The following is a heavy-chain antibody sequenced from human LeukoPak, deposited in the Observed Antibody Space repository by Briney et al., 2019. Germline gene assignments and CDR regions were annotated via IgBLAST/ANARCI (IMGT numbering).Heavy chain of an antibody. Sequence: PGGSLRLSCAASGFTFSSYAMSWVRQAPGKGLEWVSAISGSGGSTYYADSVKGRFTTSRDNSKNTLYVQMNSLRAEDTAVYYCAKKTSYCGGDCYPYYFDHWGQGTLVTVSS. CDR3: AKKTSYCGGDCYPYYFDH. D-gene: IGHD2-21*02. J-gene: IGHJ4*02. CDR2: ISGSGGST. V-gene: IGHV3-23*01. CDR1: GFTFSSYA.